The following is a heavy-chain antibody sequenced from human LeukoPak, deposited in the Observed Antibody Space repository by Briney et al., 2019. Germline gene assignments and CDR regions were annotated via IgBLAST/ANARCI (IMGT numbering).Heavy chain of an antibody. V-gene: IGHV3-7*03. CDR3: AKRYCSSISCSLFDY. Sequence: GGSLRVSCAASGFTFSSYWMSWVRQAPGKGLEWVANIKQDGSEKYYVDSVKGRLTISRDNAKKSLYLQMNSLRAGDTAVYYCAKRYCSSISCSLFDYWGEGTLVTVSS. J-gene: IGHJ4*02. CDR2: IKQDGSEK. D-gene: IGHD2-2*01. CDR1: GFTFSSYW.